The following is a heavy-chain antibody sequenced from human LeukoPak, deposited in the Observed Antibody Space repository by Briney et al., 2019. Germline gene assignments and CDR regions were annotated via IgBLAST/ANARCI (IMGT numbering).Heavy chain of an antibody. V-gene: IGHV3-21*01. CDR2: ISRSSNYI. Sequence: GGSLRLSCAASGFTFSSYAMSWVRQAPGKGLEWVSSISRSSNYIYYADSVKGRFTISRDNAKNSLYLQMNSLRAEDTAVYYCARALVGARGVYDYWGQGTLVTVSS. D-gene: IGHD1-26*01. CDR1: GFTFSSYA. J-gene: IGHJ4*02. CDR3: ARALVGARGVYDY.